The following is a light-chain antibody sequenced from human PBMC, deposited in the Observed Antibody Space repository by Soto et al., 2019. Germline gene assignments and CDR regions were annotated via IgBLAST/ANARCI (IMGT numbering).Light chain of an antibody. J-gene: IGLJ2*01. Sequence: QPVVTQPPSVSGAPGQRVTISCTGSGSNIGAGYDVHWYQQLPGTAPKLLIYGNSNRPSGVPDRFSGSKSGTSASLAITGLQAEDEADYYCQSYDSSLSGSRVFGGGTKVTVL. V-gene: IGLV1-40*01. CDR1: GSNIGAGYD. CDR2: GNS. CDR3: QSYDSSLSGSRV.